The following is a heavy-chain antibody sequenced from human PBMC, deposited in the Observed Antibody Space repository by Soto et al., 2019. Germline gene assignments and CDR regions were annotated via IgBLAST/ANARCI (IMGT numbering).Heavy chain of an antibody. Sequence: ASVKVSCKASGYTFTGYYMHWGRQAPGQGLEWMGWINPNSGGTNYAQKFQGRVTMTRDTSISTAYMELSRLRSDDTAVYYCARAGAYCCGDAYLPIYYNYYHGMDVWGKENRVTVSS. CDR2: INPNSGGT. D-gene: IGHD2-21*02. V-gene: IGHV1-2*02. CDR3: ARAGAYCCGDAYLPIYYNYYHGMDV. CDR1: GYTFTGYY. J-gene: IGHJ6*01.